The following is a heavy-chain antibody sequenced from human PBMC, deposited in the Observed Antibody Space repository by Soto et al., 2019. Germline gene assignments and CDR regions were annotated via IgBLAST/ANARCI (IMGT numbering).Heavy chain of an antibody. CDR2: IYSGGST. Sequence: GGSLRLSCAASGFTVSSNYMSWVRQAPGKGLEWVSVIYSGGSTYYADSVKGRFTIPRHNSKNTLYLQMNSLRAEDTAVYYCARDSDGSGSFDYWGQGTLVTVSS. V-gene: IGHV3-53*04. D-gene: IGHD3-10*01. CDR1: GFTVSSNY. J-gene: IGHJ4*02. CDR3: ARDSDGSGSFDY.